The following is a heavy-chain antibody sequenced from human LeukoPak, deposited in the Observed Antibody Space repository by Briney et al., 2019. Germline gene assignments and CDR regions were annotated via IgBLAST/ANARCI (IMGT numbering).Heavy chain of an antibody. V-gene: IGHV1-69*05. CDR1: GGTFSSYA. D-gene: IGHD6-19*01. Sequence: GASVKVSCKASGGTFSSYAISWVRQAPGQGLEWMGGIIPIFGTANYAQKFQGRVTITTDESTSTAYMELSSLRSEDTAVYYCAKSQWPGTEASGYFDYWGQGTLVTVSS. CDR2: IIPIFGTA. CDR3: AKSQWPGTEASGYFDY. J-gene: IGHJ4*02.